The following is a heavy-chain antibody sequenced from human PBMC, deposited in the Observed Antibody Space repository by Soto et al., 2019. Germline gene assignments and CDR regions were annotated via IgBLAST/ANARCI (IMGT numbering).Heavy chain of an antibody. J-gene: IGHJ4*02. V-gene: IGHV1-2*04. CDR1: GYTFTGYY. CDR3: ARDLRATLGYSSSWYYFDY. Sequence: ASVKVSCKASGYTFTGYYMHWVRQAPGQGLEWMGWINPNSGGTNYAQKFQGWVTMTRDTSISTAYMELSRLRSDDTAVYYCARDLRATLGYSSSWYYFDYWGQGTLVTVSS. D-gene: IGHD6-13*01. CDR2: INPNSGGT.